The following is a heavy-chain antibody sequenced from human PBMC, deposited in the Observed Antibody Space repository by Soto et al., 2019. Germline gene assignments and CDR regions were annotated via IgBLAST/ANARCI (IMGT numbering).Heavy chain of an antibody. D-gene: IGHD2-2*01. V-gene: IGHV4-59*01. CDR1: GGSISSYY. J-gene: IGHJ4*02. CDR3: ASTQTSRSASHRY. Sequence: NPSETLSLTCTVSGGSISSYYWSWIRQPPGKGLEWIGYIYYSGSTNYNPSLKSRVTISVDTSKNQFSLKLSSVTAADTAVYYCASTQTSRSASHRYWGQGTLVTVSS. CDR2: IYYSGST.